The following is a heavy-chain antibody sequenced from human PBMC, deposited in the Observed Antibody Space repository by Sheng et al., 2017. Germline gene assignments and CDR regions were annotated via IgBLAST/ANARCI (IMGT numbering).Heavy chain of an antibody. CDR2: IWSDGSIQ. Sequence: QVQLVQSGGGVVQPGRSLRLSCAASGFTFSTYAMHWVRQAPGKGLEWVALIWSDGSIQYYGDSVKGRFTISRDNSNNMLYLQMNSLRNXDTAVYYCAKGYRNVDYWGQGTLVTVSS. V-gene: IGHV3-33*06. J-gene: IGHJ4*02. D-gene: IGHD1-1*01. CDR1: GFTFSTYA. CDR3: AKGYRNVDY.